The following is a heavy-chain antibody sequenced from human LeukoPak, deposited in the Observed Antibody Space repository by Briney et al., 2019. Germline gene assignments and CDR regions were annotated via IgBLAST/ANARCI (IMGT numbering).Heavy chain of an antibody. CDR3: ARGMVDWLLSLGY. Sequence: PGGSLRLSCAASGFTFSSYSMNWVRQAPGKGLEWVSSISSSSSYIYYADSVKGRFTISRDNAKNSLYLQMNSLRAEDTAVYYCARGMVDWLLSLGYWGQGTLVTVSS. D-gene: IGHD3-9*01. CDR1: GFTFSSYS. V-gene: IGHV3-21*01. CDR2: ISSSSSYI. J-gene: IGHJ4*02.